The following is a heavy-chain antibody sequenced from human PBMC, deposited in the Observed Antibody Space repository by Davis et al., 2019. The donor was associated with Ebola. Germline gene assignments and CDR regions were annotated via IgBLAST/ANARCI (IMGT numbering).Heavy chain of an antibody. CDR1: GYTLTELS. CDR3: GKVGMHCSGGRCYSSYWFDP. D-gene: IGHD2-15*01. V-gene: IGHV1-24*01. CDR2: SDPEDGEK. J-gene: IGHJ5*02. Sequence: ASVKVSCKISGYTLTELSIHWVRQAPGKGLEWMGGSDPEDGEKIYAQKFQGRVIMTEDTSTDTAFMELSSLRSEDTAVYYCGKVGMHCSGGRCYSSYWFDPWGQGTLVTVSS.